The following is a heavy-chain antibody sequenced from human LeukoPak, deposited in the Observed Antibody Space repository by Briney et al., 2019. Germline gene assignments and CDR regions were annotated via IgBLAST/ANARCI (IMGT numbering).Heavy chain of an antibody. CDR3: ARVSRGNSVGGDY. CDR1: GYSISSGYY. J-gene: IGHJ4*02. CDR2: IYHSGKA. D-gene: IGHD4-23*01. Sequence: PSETLSLTCTVSGYSISSGYYWGWIRQPPGKGLEWIGSIYHSGKAYYNPSLKSRVTISLDTSKNQFSLKLSSVTAADTAMYYCARVSRGNSVGGDYWGQGTLVTVSS. V-gene: IGHV4-38-2*02.